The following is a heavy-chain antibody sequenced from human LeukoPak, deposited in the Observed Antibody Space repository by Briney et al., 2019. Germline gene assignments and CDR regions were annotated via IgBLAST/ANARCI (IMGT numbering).Heavy chain of an antibody. CDR3: LTRCSGTTCFPPRSNIFDS. V-gene: IGHV3-23*01. CDR2: ISGSGGST. Sequence: GGSLRLSCAASGFTFSSYAMSWVRQAPGKGLEWVSAISGSGGSTYYADSVRGRFTISRDNSKNTLYLQLNSLRAEDTAVYYCLTRCSGTTCFPPRSNIFDSWGQGTLVTVSS. J-gene: IGHJ4*02. CDR1: GFTFSSYA. D-gene: IGHD2-2*01.